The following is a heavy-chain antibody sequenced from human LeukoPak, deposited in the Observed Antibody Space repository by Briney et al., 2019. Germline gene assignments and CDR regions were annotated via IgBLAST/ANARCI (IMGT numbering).Heavy chain of an antibody. Sequence: VAPVKVSCKASGYTFTSYGISWVRQAPGQGLEWMGWISAYNGSTNYAQKLQGRVTMTTDTSTSTAYMELRSLRSDDTAVYYCARGYCSGGSCYGGHWFDPWGQGTLVTVSS. J-gene: IGHJ5*02. CDR3: ARGYCSGGSCYGGHWFDP. CDR1: GYTFTSYG. D-gene: IGHD2-15*01. V-gene: IGHV1-18*01. CDR2: ISAYNGST.